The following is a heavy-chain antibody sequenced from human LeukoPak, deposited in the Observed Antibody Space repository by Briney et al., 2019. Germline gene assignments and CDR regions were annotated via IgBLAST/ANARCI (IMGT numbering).Heavy chain of an antibody. J-gene: IGHJ4*02. D-gene: IGHD3-10*01. CDR2: ITGSGGTT. Sequence: PGGSLRLSCAASGFTFSSYGMNWVRQAPGKGLEWVSAITGSGGTTYYADSVKGRFTISRDNAKNSLYLQMNSLRAEDTAVYYCARALWFGETFPAYWGQGTLVTVSS. CDR1: GFTFSSYG. CDR3: ARALWFGETFPAY. V-gene: IGHV3-23*01.